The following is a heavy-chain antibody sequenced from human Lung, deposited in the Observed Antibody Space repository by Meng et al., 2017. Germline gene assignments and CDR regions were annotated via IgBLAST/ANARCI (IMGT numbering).Heavy chain of an antibody. J-gene: IGHJ4*02. V-gene: IGHV4-34*01. CDR3: ARGPTTMAHDFDS. Sequence: VQLPTWGTGLLKPSETLSLTCVVPGGSFSDSYWSWIRPPPGKGLEWIGEINHSGSNTYNPSLESRATLSVDTSPNNLSLKLSSVTAADSAVYYCARGPTTMAHDFDSWGQGTLVTVSS. D-gene: IGHD4-11*01. CDR1: GGSFSDSY. CDR2: INHSGSN.